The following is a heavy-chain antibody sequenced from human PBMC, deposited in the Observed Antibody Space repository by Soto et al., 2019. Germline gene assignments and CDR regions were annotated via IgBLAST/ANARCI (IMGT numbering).Heavy chain of an antibody. J-gene: IGHJ6*02. D-gene: IGHD6-19*01. CDR3: ARDDIPGIAVSTYGMDV. Sequence: XGSLRLSCAASGFIFSNFGMHWVRQAPGKGLEWVAVIWYDGSNEYYADSVKGRFTISKDNSKSTLYLQMNSLRAEDTAVYYCARDDIPGIAVSTYGMDVWGQGPTVTVSS. V-gene: IGHV3-33*01. CDR2: IWYDGSNE. CDR1: GFIFSNFG.